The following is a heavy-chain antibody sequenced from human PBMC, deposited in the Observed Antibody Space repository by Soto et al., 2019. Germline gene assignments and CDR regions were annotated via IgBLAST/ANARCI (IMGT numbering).Heavy chain of an antibody. CDR2: IYYSGST. CDR1: GGSISSSSYF. J-gene: IGHJ3*02. Sequence: SETLSLTCTVSGGSISSSSYFWGWIRQPPGKGLEWIGSIYYSGSTYYNPSLKSRVTISVDTSKNQFSLKLSSVTAADTAVYYCARRGYYAISALDIWGQGTMVTV. V-gene: IGHV4-39*01. D-gene: IGHD2-8*01. CDR3: ARRGYYAISALDI.